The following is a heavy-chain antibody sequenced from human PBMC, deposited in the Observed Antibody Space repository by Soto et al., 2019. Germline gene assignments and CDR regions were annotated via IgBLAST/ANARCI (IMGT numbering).Heavy chain of an antibody. D-gene: IGHD5-12*01. J-gene: IGHJ6*03. CDR2: IYYSGST. CDR1: GGSISSYY. CDR3: ARVGLGYSGYDLKSIYYYYYYMDV. Sequence: QVQLQESGPGLVKPSETLSLTCTVSGGSISSYYWSWIRQPPGKGLEWIGYIYYSGSTNYNPSLKSRVTISVDTSKNQFSLKLSSVTAADTAVYYCARVGLGYSGYDLKSIYYYYYYMDVWGKGTTVTVSS. V-gene: IGHV4-59*01.